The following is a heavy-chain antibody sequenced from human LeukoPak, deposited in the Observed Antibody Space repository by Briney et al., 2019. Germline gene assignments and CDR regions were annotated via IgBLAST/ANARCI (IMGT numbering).Heavy chain of an antibody. CDR3: AREDTATPRHAFDI. D-gene: IGHD5-18*01. Sequence: PGGSLRLSCAASGFTFSSYGMHWVRQAPGKGLERVAVIWYDGSNKYYADSVKGQFTISRDNSKNTLYLQMNSLRAEDTAVYYCAREDTATPRHAFDIWGQGTMVTVSS. CDR2: IWYDGSNK. CDR1: GFTFSSYG. J-gene: IGHJ3*02. V-gene: IGHV3-33*01.